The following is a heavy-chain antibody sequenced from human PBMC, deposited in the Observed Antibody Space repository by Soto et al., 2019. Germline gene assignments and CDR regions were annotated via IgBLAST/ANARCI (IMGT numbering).Heavy chain of an antibody. Sequence: PSETLSLTCTVSGASISSYYWSWIRQPPGKGLEWIGYVYYSGSTNYNPSLKSRVTISVDTSKNQFSLKLSSVTAADTAVYYCARRSYYYDSSVVWFGPWGQGTLVTV. CDR1: GASISSYY. CDR2: VYYSGST. V-gene: IGHV4-59*08. CDR3: ARRSYYYDSSVVWFGP. D-gene: IGHD3-22*01. J-gene: IGHJ5*02.